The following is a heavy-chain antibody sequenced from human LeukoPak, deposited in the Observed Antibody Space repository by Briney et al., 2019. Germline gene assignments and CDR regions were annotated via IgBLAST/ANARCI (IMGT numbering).Heavy chain of an antibody. J-gene: IGHJ4*02. CDR3: ARASLYGSGSVYYFDY. V-gene: IGHV4-30-2*01. D-gene: IGHD3-10*01. CDR2: IYHSGST. Sequence: PSQTLSLTCTVSGGSISSGGYYWSWIRQPPGKGLEWIGYIYHSGSTYYNPSLKSRVTISVDRSKNQFSLKLSSVTAADTAVYYCARASLYGSGSVYYFDYWGQGTLVTVSS. CDR1: GGSISSGGYY.